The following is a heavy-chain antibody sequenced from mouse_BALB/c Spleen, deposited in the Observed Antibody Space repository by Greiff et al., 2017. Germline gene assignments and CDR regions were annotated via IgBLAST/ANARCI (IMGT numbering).Heavy chain of an antibody. CDR2: IWGDGST. Sequence: VQVVESGPGLVAPSQSLSITCTVSGFSLTGYGVNWVRQPPGKGLEWLGMIWGDGSTDYNSALKSRLSISKDNSKSQVFLKMNSLQTDDTARYYCARDGDYYGNYYAMDYWGQGTSVTVSS. CDR3: ARDGDYYGNYYAMDY. D-gene: IGHD2-1*01. V-gene: IGHV2-6-7*01. CDR1: GFSLTGYG. J-gene: IGHJ4*01.